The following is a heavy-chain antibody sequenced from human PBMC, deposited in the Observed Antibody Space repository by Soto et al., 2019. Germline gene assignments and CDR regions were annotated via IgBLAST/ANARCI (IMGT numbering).Heavy chain of an antibody. Sequence: PSETLSLTCTVSGGSISSGDYYWSWIRQPPGKGLEWIGYIYYSGITYYNSSLTSRVTISVDTSKNRFSLKLYSVTAADTAVYYCAREVRTVTTYYFDYWGQGTPVTVSS. CDR1: GGSISSGDYY. J-gene: IGHJ4*02. V-gene: IGHV4-30-4*01. CDR2: IYYSGIT. CDR3: AREVRTVTTYYFDY. D-gene: IGHD4-4*01.